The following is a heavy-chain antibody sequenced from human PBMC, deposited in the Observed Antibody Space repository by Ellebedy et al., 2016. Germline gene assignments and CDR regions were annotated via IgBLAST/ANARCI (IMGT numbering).Heavy chain of an antibody. V-gene: IGHV1-24*01. D-gene: IGHD5/OR15-5a*01. J-gene: IGHJ4*02. CDR2: FDPGNGKR. Sequence: ASVKVSCKVSGYTLTELSIHWVRQAPGEGLEWMGGFDPGNGKRIYAQKFQGRVTMTEDTSTDTAYMELISLRAEDTAVCYCATVYVAYFDYWGQGTLVTVSS. CDR3: ATVYVAYFDY. CDR1: GYTLTELS.